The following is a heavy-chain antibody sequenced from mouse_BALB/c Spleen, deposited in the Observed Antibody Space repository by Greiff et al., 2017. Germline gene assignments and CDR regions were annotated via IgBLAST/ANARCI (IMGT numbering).Heavy chain of an antibody. V-gene: IGHV5-12-1*01. Sequence: EVQGVESGGGLVKPGGSLKLSCAASGFAFSTYDMSWVRQTPEKRLEWVAYISSGGGSTYYPDTVKGRFTISRDNAKNTLCLQMSSLKSEDTAMYYCARRFYAMDYWGQGTSVTVSS. CDR3: ARRFYAMDY. CDR2: ISSGGGST. CDR1: GFAFSTYD. J-gene: IGHJ4*01.